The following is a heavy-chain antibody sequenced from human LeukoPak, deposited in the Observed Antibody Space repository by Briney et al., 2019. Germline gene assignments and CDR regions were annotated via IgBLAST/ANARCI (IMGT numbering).Heavy chain of an antibody. Sequence: GGSLRLSCAASGFTFSNSWMSWVRQAPGKGLEWVATIKPDGSAQYYVDSVKGRFTISRDNSKNTLYLQMNSLRAEDTAVYYCARDPYYYGSGISFDIWGQGTMVTVSS. D-gene: IGHD3-10*01. V-gene: IGHV3-7*03. CDR3: ARDPYYYGSGISFDI. CDR2: IKPDGSAQ. CDR1: GFTFSNSW. J-gene: IGHJ3*02.